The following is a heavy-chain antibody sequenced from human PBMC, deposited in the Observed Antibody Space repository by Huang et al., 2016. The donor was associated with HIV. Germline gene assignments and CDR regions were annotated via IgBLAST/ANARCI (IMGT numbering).Heavy chain of an antibody. J-gene: IGHJ3*01. V-gene: IGHV4-34*01. CDR3: ARVEGRITIFGVVIKQGAFDV. CDR2: SNQRGRN. CDR1: GGSFSAYY. D-gene: IGHD3-3*01. Sequence: QVQLQQWGAGLLKPSETLSLTCAVYGGSFSAYYWSWIRQPPGKGLEWIGESNQRGRNNYKPSLKSRFTISLDTSKTQLSLKLNSVTAADTAVYYCARVEGRITIFGVVIKQGAFDVWGQGTMVTVSS.